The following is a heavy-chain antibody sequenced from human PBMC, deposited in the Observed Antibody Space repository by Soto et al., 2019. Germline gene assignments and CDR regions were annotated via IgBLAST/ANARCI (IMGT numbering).Heavy chain of an antibody. CDR1: GYSISSGYY. D-gene: IGHD6-13*01. J-gene: IGHJ5*02. CDR3: ARSLLTSSWYAGS. Sequence: ETLSLTCVVSGYSISSGYYWGWIRQPPGKGLEWIGSIYHSGTTYYNPSLKSRVTISLDTSRNQFSLKLTSVTAADTAVYYCARSLLTSSWYAGSWGQGTLVTVSS. V-gene: IGHV4-38-2*01. CDR2: IYHSGTT.